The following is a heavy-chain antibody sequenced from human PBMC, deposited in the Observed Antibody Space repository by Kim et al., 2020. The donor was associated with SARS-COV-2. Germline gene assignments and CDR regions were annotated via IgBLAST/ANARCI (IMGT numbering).Heavy chain of an antibody. V-gene: IGHV3-7*03. D-gene: IGHD3-3*01. Sequence: GGSLRLSCAASGFTFSSYWMSWVRQAPGKGLEWVANIKQDGSEKYYVDSVKGRFTISRDNAKNSLYLQMNSLRAEDTAVYYCARGAPLGTPGVGYWGQGTLVTVSS. CDR1: GFTFSSYW. J-gene: IGHJ4*02. CDR3: ARGAPLGTPGVGY. CDR2: IKQDGSEK.